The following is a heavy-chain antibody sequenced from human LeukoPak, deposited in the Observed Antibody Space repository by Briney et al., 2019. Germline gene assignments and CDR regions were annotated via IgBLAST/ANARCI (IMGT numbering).Heavy chain of an antibody. J-gene: IGHJ5*02. CDR3: ATWFRSGSPSRHNWFDP. V-gene: IGHV1-24*01. D-gene: IGHD3-10*01. CDR1: GYTLTKLS. CDR2: FDPEDGET. Sequence: ASVKVSCKVSGYTLTKLSMHWVRQAPGKGLEWMGGFDPEDGETIYAQKFQGRVTMTEDTSTDTAYMELSSLRSEDTAVYYCATWFRSGSPSRHNWFDPWGQGTLVTVSS.